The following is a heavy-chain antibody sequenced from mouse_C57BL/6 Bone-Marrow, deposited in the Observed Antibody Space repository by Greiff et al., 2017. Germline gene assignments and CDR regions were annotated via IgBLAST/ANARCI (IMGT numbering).Heavy chain of an antibody. Sequence: QVQLKQSGAELARPGASVKLSCKASGYTFTSYGISWVKQRTGQGLEWIGEIYPRDGSTKYNEKFKGKATLTVDTSSSTAYMELHSLTSEDSAVYFCARSNDGYFSWFAYWGQGTLVTVSA. CDR2: IYPRDGST. V-gene: IGHV1-81*01. D-gene: IGHD2-3*01. J-gene: IGHJ3*01. CDR1: GYTFTSYG. CDR3: ARSNDGYFSWFAY.